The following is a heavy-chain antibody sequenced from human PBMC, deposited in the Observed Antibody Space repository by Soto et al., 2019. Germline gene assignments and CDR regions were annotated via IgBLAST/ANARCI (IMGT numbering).Heavy chain of an antibody. CDR2: IIPIFGTA. V-gene: IGHV1-69*13. CDR3: ARDRGPSSGYYPYWFDP. J-gene: IGHJ5*02. D-gene: IGHD3-22*01. Sequence: SVKVSCKASGGTFSIYAITWVRQAPGQGLEWMGGIIPIFGTANYAQKFQARVTITADESTSTAYMELSSLRSEDTAVYYCARDRGPSSGYYPYWFDPWGQGTLVTVSS. CDR1: GGTFSIYA.